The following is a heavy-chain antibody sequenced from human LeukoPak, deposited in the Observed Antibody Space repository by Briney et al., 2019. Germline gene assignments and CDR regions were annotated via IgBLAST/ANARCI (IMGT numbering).Heavy chain of an antibody. D-gene: IGHD4-17*01. J-gene: IGHJ4*02. Sequence: GRSLRLSCAASGFTFDDYAMHWVRQAPGKGLEWVSGISWNSGSIGYADSVKGRFTISRDNAKNSLYLQMNSLRAEDTAVYYCAKDSDDYGDYVFDYWGQGTLVTVSS. CDR1: GFTFDDYA. CDR3: AKDSDDYGDYVFDY. V-gene: IGHV3-9*01. CDR2: ISWNSGSI.